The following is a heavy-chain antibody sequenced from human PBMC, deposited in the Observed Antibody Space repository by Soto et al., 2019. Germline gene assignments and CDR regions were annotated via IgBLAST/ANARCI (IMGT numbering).Heavy chain of an antibody. Sequence: VQLVQSGAEVKKPGASVRISCTASGLSYTTYAIHWVRQAPGQGLEWMGWINAGNGDTRYSQRFQGRVTLTRDTSATTTYMDLSRLRSEDTSIYYCARAISGYVTWGQGTLVTVSS. CDR1: GLSYTTYA. CDR2: INAGNGDT. CDR3: ARAISGYVT. V-gene: IGHV1-3*01. D-gene: IGHD5-12*01. J-gene: IGHJ4*02.